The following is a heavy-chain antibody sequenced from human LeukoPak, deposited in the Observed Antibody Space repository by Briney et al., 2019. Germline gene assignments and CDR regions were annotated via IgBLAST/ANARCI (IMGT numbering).Heavy chain of an antibody. CDR1: GASFSSPH. J-gene: IGHJ4*02. CDR3: EDMKRGYIFGYLNF. CDR2: IFDTRTT. V-gene: IGHV4-59*03. Sequence: SETLSLTCTVSGASFSSPHWGWIRQSPGKELEGIAYIFDTRTTKDNPSLNSRVTLSADTSKNKLSLRLTSVTAADTAVYYCEDMKRGYIFGYLNFWRGGTLETVSS. D-gene: IGHD5-18*01.